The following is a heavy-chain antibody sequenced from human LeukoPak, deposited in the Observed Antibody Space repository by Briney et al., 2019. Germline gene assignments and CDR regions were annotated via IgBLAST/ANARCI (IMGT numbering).Heavy chain of an antibody. CDR1: GFTFSSYS. Sequence: PGGSLRLSCAASGFTFSSYSMNWVRQAPGKGLEWVSYISSSSSTIYYADSVEGRFTISRDNAKNSLYLQMNSLRAEDTAVYYCAVNDYFDYWGQGTLVTVSS. J-gene: IGHJ4*02. CDR2: ISSSSSTI. V-gene: IGHV3-48*01. CDR3: AVNDYFDY.